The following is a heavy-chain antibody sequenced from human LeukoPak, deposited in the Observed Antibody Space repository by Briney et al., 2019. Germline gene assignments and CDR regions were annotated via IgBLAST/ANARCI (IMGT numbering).Heavy chain of an antibody. CDR1: GGSISSYY. CDR3: ARAVVPAAMRGNWFDP. V-gene: IGHV4-59*01. CDR2: IYYSGST. D-gene: IGHD2-2*01. Sequence: SSETLSLTCTVPGGSISSYYWSWIRQPPGKGLEWIGYIYYSGSTNYNPSLKSRVTISVDTSKTQFSLKLSSVTAADAAVYYCARAVVPAAMRGNWFDPWGQGTLVTVSS. J-gene: IGHJ5*02.